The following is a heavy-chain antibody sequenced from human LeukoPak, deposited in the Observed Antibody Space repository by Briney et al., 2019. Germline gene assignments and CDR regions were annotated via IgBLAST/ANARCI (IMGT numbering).Heavy chain of an antibody. CDR3: ARGRQHDNWFDP. J-gene: IGHJ5*02. D-gene: IGHD6-13*01. V-gene: IGHV4-34*01. Sequence: SETLSLTCAVYGGSFSGYYWGWIRQPPGKGLEWIGEINHSGSTNYNPSLKSRVTISVDTSKNQFSLKLSSVTAADTAVYYCARGRQHDNWFDPWGQGTLVTVSS. CDR2: INHSGST. CDR1: GGSFSGYY.